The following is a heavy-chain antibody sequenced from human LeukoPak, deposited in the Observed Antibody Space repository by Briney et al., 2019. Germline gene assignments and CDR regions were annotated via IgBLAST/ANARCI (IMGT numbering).Heavy chain of an antibody. Sequence: ASVKVSCKASGYTFTGYYLHWVRQAPGQGLEWMGSIKSNSGDTNYVQKFQGRVTMTTDTSTSTAYMELRSLRSDDTAVYYCARDKEAYFDYWGQGTLVTVSS. CDR3: ARDKEAYFDY. CDR1: GYTFTGYY. J-gene: IGHJ4*02. V-gene: IGHV1-2*02. CDR2: IKSNSGDT.